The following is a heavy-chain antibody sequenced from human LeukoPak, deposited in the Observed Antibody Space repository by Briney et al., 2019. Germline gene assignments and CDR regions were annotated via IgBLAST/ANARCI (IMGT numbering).Heavy chain of an antibody. V-gene: IGHV3-13*01. CDR2: IGTAGDT. J-gene: IGHJ6*02. Sequence: GGSLRLSCATSGFTFSSYDMHWVRQATGKGLEWVSAIGTAGDTYYPGSVKGRFTISRENAKNSLYLQMNSLRAGDTAVYYCAREEFAMVRGVISRAYGMDVWGQGTTVTVSS. D-gene: IGHD3-10*01. CDR1: GFTFSSYD. CDR3: AREEFAMVRGVISRAYGMDV.